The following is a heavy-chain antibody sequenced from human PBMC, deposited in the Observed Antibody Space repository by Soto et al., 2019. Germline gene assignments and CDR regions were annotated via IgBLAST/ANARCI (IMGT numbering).Heavy chain of an antibody. CDR3: ARGDRGGSGSPASYYYSGLDV. CDR2: VSAGGDMT. D-gene: IGHD3-10*01. V-gene: IGHV3-23*01. Sequence: DVQLLESGGHLVQPGGSLRLSCAASGFTFSSYAMSWVRQAPGKGLEWVSSVSAGGDMTYYSDSVNGRFTISRDKSNNALFLQLNSLRIEDTALYYCARGDRGGSGSPASYYYSGLDVWGEGTTVTVS. CDR1: GFTFSSYA. J-gene: IGHJ6*02.